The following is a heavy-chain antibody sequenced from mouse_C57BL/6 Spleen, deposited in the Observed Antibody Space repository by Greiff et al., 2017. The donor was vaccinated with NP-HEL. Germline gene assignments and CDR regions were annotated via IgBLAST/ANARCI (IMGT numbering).Heavy chain of an antibody. V-gene: IGHV1-64*01. D-gene: IGHD2-4*01. J-gene: IGHJ2*01. CDR2: IHPNSGST. CDR3: ARSGGLRLPFDY. CDR1: GYTFTSYW. Sequence: VQLQQSGAELVKPGASVKLSCKASGYTFTSYWMHWVKQRPGQGLEWIGMIHPNSGSTNYNEKFKSKATLTVDKSSSTAYMQLSSLTSEDSAVYYCARSGGLRLPFDYWGQGTTLTVSS.